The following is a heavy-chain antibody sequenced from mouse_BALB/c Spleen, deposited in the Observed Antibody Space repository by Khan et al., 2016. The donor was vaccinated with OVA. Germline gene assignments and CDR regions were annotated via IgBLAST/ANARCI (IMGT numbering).Heavy chain of an antibody. Sequence: EVELVESGGDLVKPGGSLKLSCAASGFTFSTYGMSWVRQSPDKRLEWVATISSGGSYPYYPDNVKGRFTISRDNAKNTLYLQMSSLKSEDTAMYYCSRLAYYYKSEGFAYWGQGTLVTVSA. CDR2: ISSGGSYP. CDR1: GFTFSTYG. V-gene: IGHV5-6*01. J-gene: IGHJ3*01. CDR3: SRLAYYYKSEGFAY. D-gene: IGHD1-1*01.